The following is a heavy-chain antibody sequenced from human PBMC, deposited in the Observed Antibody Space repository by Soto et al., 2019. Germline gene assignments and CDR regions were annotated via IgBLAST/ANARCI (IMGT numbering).Heavy chain of an antibody. V-gene: IGHV3-11*01. CDR1: GFTFSDSY. J-gene: IGHJ5*02. D-gene: IGHD6-6*01. CDR3: ARGQQLVSNWLDP. Sequence: QMQLVESGGGLVKPGGSLRLSCAASGFTFSDSYMAWIRQAPGKGLEEIATISSTGSTPYYADSVKGRFTMSRDNAQNSLYLEMNNLRAEDTAVYYGARGQQLVSNWLDPWGQGILVSVSS. CDR2: ISSTGSTP.